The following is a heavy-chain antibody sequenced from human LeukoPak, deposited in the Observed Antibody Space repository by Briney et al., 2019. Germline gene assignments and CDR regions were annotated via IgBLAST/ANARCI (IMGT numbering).Heavy chain of an antibody. D-gene: IGHD3-22*01. J-gene: IGHJ3*02. CDR3: AKVGFSSGYYYDAFDI. CDR2: ISWNSGSK. Sequence: GGSLRLSCAASGFTFDDYAMHWVRQAPGKGLEWVSGISWNSGSKGYADSVKGRFTISRDNAKNSLYLQMNSLRAEDTALYYCAKVGFSSGYYYDAFDIWGQGTMVNVSS. V-gene: IGHV3-9*01. CDR1: GFTFDDYA.